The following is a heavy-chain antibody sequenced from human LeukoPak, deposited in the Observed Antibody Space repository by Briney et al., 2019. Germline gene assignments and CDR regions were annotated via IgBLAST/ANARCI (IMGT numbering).Heavy chain of an antibody. D-gene: IGHD3-3*01. V-gene: IGHV5-51*01. CDR3: ARNGGYDFWSGYPYNWFDP. CDR2: IYPDDSDT. J-gene: IGHJ5*02. CDR1: GYNFTTYY. Sequence: GESLKISCKGSGYNFTTYYIGWVRQMPGKGLEWMGFIYPDDSDTRYSPSFQGQVTISADKSLSTAYLQWGSLKASDTAMYYCARNGGYDFWSGYPYNWFDPWDQGTLVTVSS.